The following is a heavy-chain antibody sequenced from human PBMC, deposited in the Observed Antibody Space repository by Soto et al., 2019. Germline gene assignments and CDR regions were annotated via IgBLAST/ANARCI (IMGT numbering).Heavy chain of an antibody. D-gene: IGHD3-10*01. Sequence: PSETLSLTCAVYGGSFSGYYWSWIRQPPGKGLEWIGEINHSGSTNYNPSLKSRVTISVDTSKNQFSLKLSSVTAADTAVYYCARGLRVTMVQKQPHDGMDVWGQGTTVT. J-gene: IGHJ6*02. CDR1: GGSFSGYY. CDR3: ARGLRVTMVQKQPHDGMDV. V-gene: IGHV4-34*01. CDR2: INHSGST.